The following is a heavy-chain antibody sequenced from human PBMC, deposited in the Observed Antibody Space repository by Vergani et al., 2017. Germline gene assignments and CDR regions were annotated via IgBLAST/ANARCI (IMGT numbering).Heavy chain of an antibody. J-gene: IGHJ4*02. CDR1: GGSISSSSYY. D-gene: IGHD3-22*01. CDR2: IYYSGTT. CDR3: ARLRPLYESSGYYHDF. V-gene: IGHV4-39*01. Sequence: QLQLQESGPGLVKPSETLSLSCTVSGGSISSSSYYWAWVRQPPGKGLEWIGSIYYSGTTYYNVSLKSRVTMSVDTSKHQFSLRLSSLTAADTAVYYCARLRPLYESSGYYHDFWGQGTLVIVSS.